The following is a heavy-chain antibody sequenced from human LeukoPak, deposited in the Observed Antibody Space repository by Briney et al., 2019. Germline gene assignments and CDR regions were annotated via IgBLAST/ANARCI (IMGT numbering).Heavy chain of an antibody. D-gene: IGHD3-3*01. CDR2: IRSKTNNYAT. V-gene: IGHV3-73*01. J-gene: IGHJ6*03. CDR1: GFIFSGSA. Sequence: PGGSLRLSCAASGFIFSGSAIHWVRQASGKGLEWVGRIRSKTNNYATAYAASVKGRFTISRDDSKNTAYLQMNSLKTEDTAVYYCTTLYDFWSGLCYMDVWGKGTTVTVSS. CDR3: TTLYDFWSGLCYMDV.